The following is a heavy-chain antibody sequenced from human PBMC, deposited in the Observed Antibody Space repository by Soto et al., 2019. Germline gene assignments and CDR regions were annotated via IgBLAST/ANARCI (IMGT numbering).Heavy chain of an antibody. CDR1: GYTFTTYA. J-gene: IGHJ6*02. CDR2: ITVVDGYT. Sequence: VASVKVSCKASGYTFTTYAIHWLRQAPGQSLEWLGYITVVDGYTLYPQRFQGRVTISTDTSASTAYMELGSLTSEDTAVYFCARDHLAEYFGLDVWGQGTTVTVSS. V-gene: IGHV1-3*01. CDR3: ARDHLAEYFGLDV.